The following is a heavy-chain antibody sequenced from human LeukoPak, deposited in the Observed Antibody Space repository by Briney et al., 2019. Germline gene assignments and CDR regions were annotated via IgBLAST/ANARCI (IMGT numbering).Heavy chain of an antibody. Sequence: SETLSLTCTVSGGSISSYYWSWIRQPPGKGLEWIGYIYYSGSTNYNPSLKSRVTISVDTSKNQFSLKLSSVTAADTAVYYCARLAARPPDWFDPWGQGTLVTVSS. CDR1: GGSISSYY. CDR2: IYYSGST. CDR3: ARLAARPPDWFDP. D-gene: IGHD6-6*01. J-gene: IGHJ5*02. V-gene: IGHV4-59*01.